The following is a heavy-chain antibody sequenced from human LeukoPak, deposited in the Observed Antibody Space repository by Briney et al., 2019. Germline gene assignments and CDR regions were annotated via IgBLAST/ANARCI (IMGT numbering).Heavy chain of an antibody. J-gene: IGHJ4*02. Sequence: SETLSLTCTVSGGSISSTTYYWGWIRQPPGKGLEWIGTIYYSGSTYYNPSLKSRVTISVDTSKNQFSLKLSSVTAADTAVYYCARGPTVKYFDYWGQGTLVAVSS. CDR1: GGSISSTTYY. CDR2: IYYSGST. V-gene: IGHV4-39*07. D-gene: IGHD4-11*01. CDR3: ARGPTVKYFDY.